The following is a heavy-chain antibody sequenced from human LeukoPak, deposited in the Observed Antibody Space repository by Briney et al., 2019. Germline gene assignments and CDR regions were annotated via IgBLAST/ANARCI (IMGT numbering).Heavy chain of an antibody. V-gene: IGHV3-66*01. D-gene: IGHD4-23*01. J-gene: IGHJ4*02. Sequence: PGGSLRLSCAASGFTFSSYSMNWVRQAPGKGLEWVSVLYSGGTTYYADSVKGRFTISRDNSKNTLYLQMNSLRAEDTAVYYCARDRFGYGGNSGLWGQGTLVTVSS. CDR3: ARDRFGYGGNSGL. CDR2: LYSGGTT. CDR1: GFTFSSYS.